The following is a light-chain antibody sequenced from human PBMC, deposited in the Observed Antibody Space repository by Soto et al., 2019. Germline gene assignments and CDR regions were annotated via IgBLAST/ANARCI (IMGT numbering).Light chain of an antibody. CDR3: QQRSNWVWT. V-gene: IGKV3-11*01. Sequence: EIVLTQSPATLSLSPGERATLSCRASQSVSSYLAWYQQKPGQAPRLLIYDASNRATGIPARFSGSGSGTDFTLTIRSLEPEDFAVYYCQQRSNWVWTFGQGTKVEIK. J-gene: IGKJ1*01. CDR1: QSVSSY. CDR2: DAS.